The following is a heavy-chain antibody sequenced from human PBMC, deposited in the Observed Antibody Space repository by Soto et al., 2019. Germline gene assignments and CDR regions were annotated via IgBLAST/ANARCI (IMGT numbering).Heavy chain of an antibody. CDR3: ARDRFCSSTSCSYSSSSSWFDP. J-gene: IGHJ5*02. Sequence: ASVKVSCKASGYTFTSYAMHWVRQAPGQRLEWMGWINAGNGNTKYSQKFQGRVTITRDTSASTAYMELSSLRSEDTAVYYCARDRFCSSTSCSYSSSSSWFDPWGQGILVTVS. D-gene: IGHD2-2*01. CDR2: INAGNGNT. V-gene: IGHV1-3*01. CDR1: GYTFTSYA.